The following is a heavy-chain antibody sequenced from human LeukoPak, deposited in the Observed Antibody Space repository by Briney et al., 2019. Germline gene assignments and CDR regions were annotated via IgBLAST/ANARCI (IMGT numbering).Heavy chain of an antibody. CDR2: IKQDGSEK. Sequence: TGGSLRLPCAASGFTFSSYWMSWVRQAPGKGLEWVANIKQDGSEKYYVDSVEGRFTISRDNAKNSLYLQMNSLRAEDTAVYYCATVSSSWTIDYWGQGTLVTVSS. D-gene: IGHD6-13*01. J-gene: IGHJ4*02. V-gene: IGHV3-7*01. CDR1: GFTFSSYW. CDR3: ATVSSSWTIDY.